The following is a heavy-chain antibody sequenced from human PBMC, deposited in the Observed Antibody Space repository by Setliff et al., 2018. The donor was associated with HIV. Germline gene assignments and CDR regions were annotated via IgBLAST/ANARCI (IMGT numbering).Heavy chain of an antibody. CDR3: ARTLGYCSGGSCYLDY. D-gene: IGHD2-15*01. CDR1: GGTFSSYG. Sequence: SVKVSCKASGGTFSSYGINWVQQAPGQGLEWMGGIIPMFGTANYAQKFQGRVTITADESTSTVYMELTRLRSEDTAVYYCARTLGYCSGGSCYLDYWGQGTLVTVSS. CDR2: IIPMFGTA. V-gene: IGHV1-69*13. J-gene: IGHJ4*02.